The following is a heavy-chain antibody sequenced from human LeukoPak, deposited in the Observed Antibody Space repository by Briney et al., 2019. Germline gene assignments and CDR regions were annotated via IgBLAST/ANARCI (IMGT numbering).Heavy chain of an antibody. V-gene: IGHV3-48*01. Sequence: GGSLRLSCAASGLAFSSSAMNWVRQTPGKGLEWLSYSSASSSDVYYADSVKGRFTISRDNAKSSLYLQMNSLTAEDTAIYFCARGRDHAFDIWGQETRVTVSS. CDR2: SSASSSDV. CDR3: ARGRDHAFDI. J-gene: IGHJ3*02. CDR1: GLAFSSSA.